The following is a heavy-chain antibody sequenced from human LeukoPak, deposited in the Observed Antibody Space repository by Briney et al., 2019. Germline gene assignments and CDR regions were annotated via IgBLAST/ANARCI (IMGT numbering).Heavy chain of an antibody. CDR3: ARGLRGIVVVPAAMVRTKYYYYYMDV. Sequence: SETLSLTCAVYGGSFSGYYWSWIRQPPGKGLEWIGEINHSGSTNYNPSLKSRVTISVDTSKNQFSLKLSSVTAADTAVYYCARGLRGIVVVPAAMVRTKYYYYYMDVWGKGTTVTVSS. V-gene: IGHV4-34*01. D-gene: IGHD2-2*01. CDR2: INHSGST. CDR1: GGSFSGYY. J-gene: IGHJ6*03.